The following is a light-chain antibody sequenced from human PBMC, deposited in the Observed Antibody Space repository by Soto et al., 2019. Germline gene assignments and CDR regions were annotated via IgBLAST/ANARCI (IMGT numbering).Light chain of an antibody. CDR1: SSNIPIYD. CDR2: ENT. V-gene: IGLV1-40*01. J-gene: IGLJ1*01. Sequence: QSVLTQPPSVSGAPGQRVTISCTGTSSNIPIYDVHWYQQLPGTAPKLLIYENTNRPSGVPDRFSGSKSGTLASLAITGLQAEDEADYYCQSFDNSLSDYYVFGTGTKLTVL. CDR3: QSFDNSLSDYYV.